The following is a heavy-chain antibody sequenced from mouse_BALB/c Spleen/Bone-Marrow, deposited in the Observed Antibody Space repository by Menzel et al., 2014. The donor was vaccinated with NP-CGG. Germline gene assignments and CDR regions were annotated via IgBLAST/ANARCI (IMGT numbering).Heavy chain of an antibody. CDR3: ARWHYGNYYYAMDY. J-gene: IGHJ4*01. V-gene: IGHV1-9*01. D-gene: IGHD2-1*01. CDR2: ILPGSGSF. Sequence: VQLQQPGAELMKPGASVKISCKATGYTFSSYWLEWVIQRPGHGLEWIGEILPGSGSFNYNEKFKGKATFTADTSSNIAYMQLSSLTSEDSAVYYCARWHYGNYYYAMDYWGQGTSVTVSS. CDR1: GYTFSSYW.